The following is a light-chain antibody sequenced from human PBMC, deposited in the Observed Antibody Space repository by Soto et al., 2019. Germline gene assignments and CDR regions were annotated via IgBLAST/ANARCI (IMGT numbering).Light chain of an antibody. Sequence: QTVVTQEPSFSVSPGGTITLTCGLTSGSVSTISYPSWYQQTPGQAPRTLIYSTNTRSSGVPDRFSGSILGNKAALTITGAQADDESDYYCALSLPRGVWEFGGGTKVTVL. V-gene: IGLV8-61*01. J-gene: IGLJ3*02. CDR1: SGSVSTISY. CDR3: ALSLPRGVWE. CDR2: STN.